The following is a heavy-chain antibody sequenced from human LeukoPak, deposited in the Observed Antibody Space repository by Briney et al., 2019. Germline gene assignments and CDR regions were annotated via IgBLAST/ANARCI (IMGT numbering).Heavy chain of an antibody. V-gene: IGHV1-18*04. D-gene: IGHD2-15*01. Sequence: ASVKVSCKASGYTFTSYGISWLRQAPGQGLEWMGWISAYNGNTNYAQKLQGRVTMTTDTSTRTAYMELRSLRSDDTAVYYCAREGCSGGSCYWANFDYWGQGTLVTVSS. J-gene: IGHJ4*02. CDR2: ISAYNGNT. CDR1: GYTFTSYG. CDR3: AREGCSGGSCYWANFDY.